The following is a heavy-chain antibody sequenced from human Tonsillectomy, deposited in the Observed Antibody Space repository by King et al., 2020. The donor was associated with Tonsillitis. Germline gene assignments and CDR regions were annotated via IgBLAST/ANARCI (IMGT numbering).Heavy chain of an antibody. D-gene: IGHD3-9*01. CDR2: IYYSGST. CDR1: GGSISSGDYY. Sequence: QLQESGPGLVKPSQTLSLTCTVSGGSISSGDYYWSWIRQPPGKGLEWIGYIYYSGSTYYNPSLKSRVTISVDTSKNPFSLKLSSVTAADTAVYYCARFLRHYDILTGYYLLFDYWGQGTLVTVSS. CDR3: ARFLRHYDILTGYYLLFDY. J-gene: IGHJ4*02. V-gene: IGHV4-30-4*01.